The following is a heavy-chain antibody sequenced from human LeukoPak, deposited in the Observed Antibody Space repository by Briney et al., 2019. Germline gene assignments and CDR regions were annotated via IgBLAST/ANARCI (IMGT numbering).Heavy chain of an antibody. CDR1: GGSISSSSYY. D-gene: IGHD5-18*01. Sequence: SETLSLTCTVSGGSISSSSYYWGWIRQPPGKGLEWIGSIYYSGSTYYNPSLKSRVTISVDTSKNQFSLKLSSVTAADTAVYYCARLGGGYGWGPVDYWGQGTLVTVSS. V-gene: IGHV4-39*01. CDR3: ARLGGGYGWGPVDY. J-gene: IGHJ4*02. CDR2: IYYSGST.